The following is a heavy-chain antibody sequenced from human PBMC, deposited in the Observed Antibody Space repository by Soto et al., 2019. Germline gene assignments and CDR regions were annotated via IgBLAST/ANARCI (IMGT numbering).Heavy chain of an antibody. CDR2: IVVGSGNT. V-gene: IGHV1-58*02. J-gene: IGHJ4*02. CDR3: AASLEAATPDF. CDR1: GFTFCSSA. D-gene: IGHD2-15*01. Sequence: ASVKVSCKASGFTFCSSAMQLVRQARGQRLEWIGWIVVGSGNTNYAQKFQERVSITRDMSTSTAYMELSSLRSEDTAVYYCAASLEAATPDFWGQGTLVTVSS.